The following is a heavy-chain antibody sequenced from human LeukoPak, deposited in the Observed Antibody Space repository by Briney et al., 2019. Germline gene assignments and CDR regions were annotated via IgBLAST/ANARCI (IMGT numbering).Heavy chain of an antibody. D-gene: IGHD5-18*01. J-gene: IGHJ4*02. CDR1: GFTFSSYA. CDR3: AKGRRGYSYGSLWGDY. V-gene: IGHV3-23*01. Sequence: PGGSLRLSCAASGFTFSSYAMSWVRQAPGKGLEWVSAISGSGGSTYYADSVKGRFTISRDNSKNTLYLQMNSLRAEDTAVYYCAKGRRGYSYGSLWGDYWGQGTLVTVSS. CDR2: ISGSGGST.